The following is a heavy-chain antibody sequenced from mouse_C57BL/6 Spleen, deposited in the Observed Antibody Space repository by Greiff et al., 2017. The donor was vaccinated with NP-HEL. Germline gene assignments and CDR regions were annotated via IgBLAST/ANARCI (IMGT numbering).Heavy chain of an antibody. V-gene: IGHV1-76*01. J-gene: IGHJ4*01. CDR3: ARDDGLYAMDY. D-gene: IGHD2-3*01. Sequence: QVQLQQSGAELVRPGASVKLSCKASGYTFTDYYINWVKQRPGQGLEWIARIYPGSGNTYYNEKFKGKATLTAEKSSSTAYMQLSSLTSEDSAVYFCARDDGLYAMDYGGQGTSVTVSS. CDR2: IYPGSGNT. CDR1: GYTFTDYY.